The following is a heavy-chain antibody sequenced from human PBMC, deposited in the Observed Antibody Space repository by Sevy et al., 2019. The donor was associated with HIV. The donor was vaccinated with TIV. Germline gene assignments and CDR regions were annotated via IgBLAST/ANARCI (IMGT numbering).Heavy chain of an antibody. CDR3: VRPYDSSVLDAFDI. CDR1: GGSISSSSYY. CDR2: IYYSGST. Sequence: SETLSLTYTVSGGSISSSSYYWGWIRQPPGKGLEWIGSIYYSGSTYYNPSLKSRVTISVDTSKNQFSLKLSSVTAADTAVYYCVRPYDSSVLDAFDIWGQGTMVTVSS. J-gene: IGHJ3*02. V-gene: IGHV4-39*01. D-gene: IGHD3-22*01.